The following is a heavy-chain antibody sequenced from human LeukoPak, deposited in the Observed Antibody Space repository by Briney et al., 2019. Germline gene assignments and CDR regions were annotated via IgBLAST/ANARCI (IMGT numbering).Heavy chain of an antibody. CDR1: GGSISSSSYY. J-gene: IGHJ4*02. CDR3: ASPTADY. CDR2: IYYSGST. V-gene: IGHV4-39*01. Sequence: SETLSLTCTVSGGSISSSSYYWGWIRQPPGKGLKWIGSIYYSGSTYYNPSLKSRVTISVDTSKNQFSLKLSSVTAADTAVYYCASPTADYWGQGTLVTVSS.